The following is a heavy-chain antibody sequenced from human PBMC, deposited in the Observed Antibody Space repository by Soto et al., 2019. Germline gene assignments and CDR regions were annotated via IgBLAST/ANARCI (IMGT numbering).Heavy chain of an antibody. J-gene: IGHJ5*02. CDR3: ASDSATSFDP. Sequence: EVQLVESGGGLVQPGGSLRLSCAASGFTFNIYDMNWVRQAPGKGLEWVAHISSGSGSIYYADSLKGGFTLSRDNIKNSLYLQMNSLRAEDTAVYYCASDSATSFDPWGQGTLVTVSS. V-gene: IGHV3-48*01. CDR1: GFTFNIYD. CDR2: ISSGSGSI.